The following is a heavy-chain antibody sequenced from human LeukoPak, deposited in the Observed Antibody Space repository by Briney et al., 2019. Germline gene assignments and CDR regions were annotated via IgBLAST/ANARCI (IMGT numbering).Heavy chain of an antibody. CDR1: GFTFRTYT. CDR3: ARVGSGGPRGPSDY. Sequence: PGGSLRLSXAASGFTFRTYTMNWVRQAPGKGLEWVSTISSSSSYIYYAESVKGRFTISRDNAKNSLSLQMNSLRAEDTAVYYRARVGSGGPRGPSDYWGQGTLVTVSS. D-gene: IGHD3-10*01. J-gene: IGHJ4*02. CDR2: ISSSSSYI. V-gene: IGHV3-21*01.